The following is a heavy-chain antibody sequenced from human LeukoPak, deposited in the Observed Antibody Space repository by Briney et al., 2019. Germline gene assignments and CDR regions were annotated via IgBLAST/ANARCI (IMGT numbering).Heavy chain of an antibody. CDR3: ARGGTLRFLEWLFSFDS. CDR1: GYTFTGYY. CDR2: INPKNGDS. Sequence: ASVKVSCKASGYTFTGYYMHWLRQAPGQGLEWMGWINPKNGDSNYIHKFQGRVTVTRDTSISTAYMELSSLTSDDTAVYYCARGGTLRFLEWLFSFDSWGQGTLVTVSS. J-gene: IGHJ4*02. V-gene: IGHV1-2*02. D-gene: IGHD3-3*01.